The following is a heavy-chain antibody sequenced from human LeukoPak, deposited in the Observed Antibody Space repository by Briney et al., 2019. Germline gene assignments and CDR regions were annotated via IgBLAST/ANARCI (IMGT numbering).Heavy chain of an antibody. Sequence: GGSLRLSCAASGFTFSSYAMSWVRQAPGKGLEWVSFISISGTTIYYADSVKGRFTISRDNAKNSLYVQMSSLRAEDTATYYCARGGYNGYSFDYWGQGTLVTVSS. D-gene: IGHD5-24*01. V-gene: IGHV3-48*04. J-gene: IGHJ4*02. CDR1: GFTFSSYA. CDR2: ISISGTTI. CDR3: ARGGYNGYSFDY.